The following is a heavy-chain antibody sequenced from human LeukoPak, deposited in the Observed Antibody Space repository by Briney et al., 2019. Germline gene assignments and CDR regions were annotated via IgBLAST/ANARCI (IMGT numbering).Heavy chain of an antibody. CDR2: IYYSGST. CDR1: GGSISSSSYY. J-gene: IGHJ5*02. D-gene: IGHD4-11*01. CDR3: ARHHRMTTVTTRWFDP. V-gene: IGHV4-39*01. Sequence: RPSETLSLTCTASGGSISSSSYYWGWIRQPPGKGLEWIGSIYYSGSTYYNPSLKSRVTISVDTSKNQFSLKLSSVTAADTAVYYCARHHRMTTVTTRWFDPWGQGTLVTVSS.